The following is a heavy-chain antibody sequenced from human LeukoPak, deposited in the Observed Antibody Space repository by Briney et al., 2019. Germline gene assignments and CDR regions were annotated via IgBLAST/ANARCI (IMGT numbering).Heavy chain of an antibody. CDR3: ARQGSHYDY. CDR1: GGSINNYY. J-gene: IGHJ4*02. CDR2: IYYSGTT. D-gene: IGHD1-26*01. Sequence: PSETLSLTCTVSGGSINNYYWSWIRQPPGEGLEWIGYIYYSGTTNYNPSLKSRVTISVDTSKNQFSLKLSSVTAADTAVYYCARQGSHYDYWGQGTLVTVSS. V-gene: IGHV4-59*08.